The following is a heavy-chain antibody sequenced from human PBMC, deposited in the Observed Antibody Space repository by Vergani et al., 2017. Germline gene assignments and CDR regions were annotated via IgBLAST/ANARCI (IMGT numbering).Heavy chain of an antibody. CDR2: ISYDGSNK. Sequence: QVQLVESGGGVVQPGRSLRLSCAASGFTFSSYGMHWVRQAPGKGLEWVAVISYDGSNKYYADSVKGRFTISRDNSKNTLYLQMNSLRAEDTAVYYCAKDHASTTVTSDYYYYYGMDVWGQGTTVTVSS. V-gene: IGHV3-30*18. CDR1: GFTFSSYG. CDR3: AKDHASTTVTSDYYYYYGMDV. D-gene: IGHD4-11*01. J-gene: IGHJ6*02.